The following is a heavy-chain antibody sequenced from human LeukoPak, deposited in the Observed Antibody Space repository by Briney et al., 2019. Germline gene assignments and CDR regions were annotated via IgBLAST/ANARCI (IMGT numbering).Heavy chain of an antibody. CDR3: ARDGQGSGWSSYYFDY. J-gene: IGHJ4*02. Sequence: KASETLSLTCTVSGGSISSSSYYWGWIRQPPGKGLEWIGSIYYSGSTYYNPPLKSRVTISVDTSKNQFSLKLSSVTAADTAVYYCARDGQGSGWSSYYFDYWGQGTLVTVSS. D-gene: IGHD6-19*01. CDR1: GGSISSSSYY. V-gene: IGHV4-39*02. CDR2: IYYSGST.